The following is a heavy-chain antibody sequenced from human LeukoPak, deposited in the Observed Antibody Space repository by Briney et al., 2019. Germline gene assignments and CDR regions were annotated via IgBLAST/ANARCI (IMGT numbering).Heavy chain of an antibody. Sequence: PGGSLRLSCAASGFTFSGSAMHWVRQASGKGLEWVGRIRSKGNNYATEYAASVKGRLTISRDDSTNTAYLQMNSLKTEDTAVYYCTRVIGGYDWNDAFDIWGQGTVVTVSS. CDR2: IRSKGNNYAT. D-gene: IGHD5-12*01. CDR3: TRVIGGYDWNDAFDI. J-gene: IGHJ3*02. V-gene: IGHV3-73*01. CDR1: GFTFSGSA.